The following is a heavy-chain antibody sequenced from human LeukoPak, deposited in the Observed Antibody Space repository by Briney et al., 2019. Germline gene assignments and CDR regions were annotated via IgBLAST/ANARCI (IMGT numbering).Heavy chain of an antibody. CDR1: AFTFSNHG. CDR2: ISPRGDIT. D-gene: IGHD3-10*01. J-gene: IGHJ5*02. Sequence: GESLRLSCAASAFTFSNHGMNWVRQAPGKGLQWVSGISPRGDITYYADSVKGRLSISRDNFKNTLYLQMNSLRAEDTAVYYCARVVRGLGLNWFDPWGQGTLVTVSS. CDR3: ARVVRGLGLNWFDP. V-gene: IGHV3-23*01.